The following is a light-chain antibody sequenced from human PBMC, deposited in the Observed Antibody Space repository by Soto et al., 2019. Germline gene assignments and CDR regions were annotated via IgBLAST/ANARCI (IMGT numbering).Light chain of an antibody. CDR1: QSVGTN. CDR3: QQYNNWPRT. CDR2: AAS. V-gene: IGKV3-15*01. Sequence: EIVLTQSPATLSLSPGERATLSCRASQSVGTNFAWYQQKPGQAPRLLIYAASIRATGIPARFSGSGSGTEFALTISSLKSEDFEVYYCQQYNNWPRTFGQGTKVDIK. J-gene: IGKJ1*01.